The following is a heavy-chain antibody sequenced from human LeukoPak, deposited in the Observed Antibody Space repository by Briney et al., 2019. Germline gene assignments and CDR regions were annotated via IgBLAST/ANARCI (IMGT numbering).Heavy chain of an antibody. CDR1: GGSISSSSYY. Sequence: SETLSLTCTVSGGSISSSSYYWGWIRQPPGKGLEWIGSIYYSGSTYYNPSLKSRVTISVDTSKNQFSLKLSSVTAADTAVYYCARGRVVVVRWRPGWFDPWGQGTLVTVSS. V-gene: IGHV4-39*01. J-gene: IGHJ5*02. D-gene: IGHD2-2*01. CDR2: IYYSGST. CDR3: ARGRVVVVRWRPGWFDP.